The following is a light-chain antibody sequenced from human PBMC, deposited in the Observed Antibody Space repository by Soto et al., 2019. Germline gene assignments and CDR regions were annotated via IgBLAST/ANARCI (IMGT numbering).Light chain of an antibody. CDR3: CSYAGNYTLL. J-gene: IGLJ2*01. CDR1: SRDVGIYNY. V-gene: IGLV2-11*01. Sequence: QSALTQPRSVSGSPGQSVTVSCTGTSRDVGIYNYVSWYQQRPGIAPKVMIYDVTKRPSGVPDRFSGSKSANTASLTISGLQADDEADYYCCSYAGNYTLLFGGGTKLTVL. CDR2: DVT.